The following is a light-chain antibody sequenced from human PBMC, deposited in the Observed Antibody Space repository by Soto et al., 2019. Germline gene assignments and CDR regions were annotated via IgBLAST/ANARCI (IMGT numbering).Light chain of an antibody. Sequence: EMVLTQSPGTLSLSPGAIATLSCRASQSVSSSYLAWYQQKPGQAPRLLIYGAASRATGIPDRFSGSGSGTDFTLTISSLEPEDFGVYAGQQYCSSRSTFGQGTKVEIK. CDR3: QQYCSSRST. V-gene: IGKV3-20*01. J-gene: IGKJ1*01. CDR1: QSVSSSY. CDR2: GAA.